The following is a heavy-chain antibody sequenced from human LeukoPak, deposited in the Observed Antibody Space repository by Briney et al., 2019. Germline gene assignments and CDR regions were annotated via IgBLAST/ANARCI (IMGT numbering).Heavy chain of an antibody. CDR3: AKQRSIAARLIDY. V-gene: IGHV3-30*18. CDR1: GFTFSNYA. J-gene: IGHJ4*02. CDR2: ISYDGSDK. D-gene: IGHD6-6*01. Sequence: GGSLRLSCAASGFTFSNYAMHWVRQAPGRGLEWVAVISYDGSDKSYADSVKGRFTISRDNSKNTLYLQMNSLRAEDTAVYYCAKQRSIAARLIDYWGQGTLVTVSS.